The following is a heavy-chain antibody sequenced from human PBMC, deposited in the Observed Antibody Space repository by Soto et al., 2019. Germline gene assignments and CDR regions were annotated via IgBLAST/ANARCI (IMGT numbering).Heavy chain of an antibody. CDR1: GYTFTSYG. V-gene: IGHV1-18*01. CDR2: ISAYNGKT. J-gene: IGHJ3*02. Sequence: ASVKVSCKASGYTFTSYGISWVRQAPGQGLEWMGWISAYNGKTNYAQKFQGRVTITADASTSTAYKELSSLRSEDTAVYNCATSTYLYFWSGPYKNEAFDNWGQGTMVTVSS. D-gene: IGHD3-3*02. CDR3: ATSTYLYFWSGPYKNEAFDN.